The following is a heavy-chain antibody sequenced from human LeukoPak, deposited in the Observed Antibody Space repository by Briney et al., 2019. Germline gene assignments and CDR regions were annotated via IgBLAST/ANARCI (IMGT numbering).Heavy chain of an antibody. J-gene: IGHJ4*02. Sequence: GRSLRLSCAASGFTFSSYAMHWVHQAPGKGLEWVAVISYDGSNKYYADSVKGRFTISRDNSKNTLYLQMNSLRAEDTAVYYCARPIARYGETDYWGQGTLVTVSS. CDR3: ARPIARYGETDY. CDR1: GFTFSSYA. V-gene: IGHV3-30*04. D-gene: IGHD4-17*01. CDR2: ISYDGSNK.